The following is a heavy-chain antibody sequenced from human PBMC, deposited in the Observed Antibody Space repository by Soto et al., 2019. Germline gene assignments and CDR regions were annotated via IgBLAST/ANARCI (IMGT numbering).Heavy chain of an antibody. CDR2: IIPILAIA. CDR3: ASEQVILGTYGMDV. Sequence: QVQLVQSGSEVKKPGSSVKVSCKASGGTFSTYTITWVRQAPGQGLEWMGRIIPILAIADYAQKFQGRATITADKSTSTAYIELSSLRSEDTAVYYCASEQVILGTYGMDVWGQGTTVTVSS. J-gene: IGHJ6*02. D-gene: IGHD2-15*01. CDR1: GGTFSTYT. V-gene: IGHV1-69*02.